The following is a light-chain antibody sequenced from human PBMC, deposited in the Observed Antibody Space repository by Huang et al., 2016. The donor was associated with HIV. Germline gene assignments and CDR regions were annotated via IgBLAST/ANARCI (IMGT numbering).Light chain of an antibody. CDR2: SAS. Sequence: DIQMTQSPSSLSASVGDRVTITCRASQSINTYLNWYQKKQGKAPNLLISSASSLHSCVPSRFSGSGSGTDFTLTISSLQPEDFASYYCQQSFSSPPTFGQGTNLDIK. V-gene: IGKV1-39*01. CDR3: QQSFSSPPT. CDR1: QSINTY. J-gene: IGKJ2*01.